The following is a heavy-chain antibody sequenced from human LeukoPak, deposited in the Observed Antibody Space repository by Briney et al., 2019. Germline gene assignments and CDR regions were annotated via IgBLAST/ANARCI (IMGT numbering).Heavy chain of an antibody. CDR3: AGEGWFDP. V-gene: IGHV4-34*01. J-gene: IGHJ5*02. D-gene: IGHD7-27*01. CDR2: INHSGST. Sequence: PSETLSLTCAVYGGSFSGYYWSWIRQPPGKGLGWIGEINHSGSTNYNPSLKSRVTISVDTSKNQFSLKLSSVTAADTAVYYCAGEGWFDPWGQGTLVTVSS. CDR1: GGSFSGYY.